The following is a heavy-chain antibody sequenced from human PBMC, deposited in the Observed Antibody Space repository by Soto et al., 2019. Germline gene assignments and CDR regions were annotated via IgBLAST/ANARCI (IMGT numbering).Heavy chain of an antibody. J-gene: IGHJ4*02. CDR2: INHYGST. CDR3: ARGHGRFAH. V-gene: IGHV4-34*02. Sequence: QVQLQQWGAGLLKPSESLSLTCGVSGVSFTGYYWTWIRQAPGKGLEWIGEINHYGSTNYNPSLKGRVTISLDTSKNQFSLRLASLSAADAAVYYCARGHGRFAHGGQGTPGHRLV. CDR1: GVSFTGYY. D-gene: IGHD3-3*01.